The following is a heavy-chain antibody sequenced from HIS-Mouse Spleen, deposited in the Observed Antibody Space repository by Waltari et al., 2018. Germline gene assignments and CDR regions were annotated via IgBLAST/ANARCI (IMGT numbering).Heavy chain of an antibody. V-gene: IGHV3-66*01. J-gene: IGHJ4*02. CDR2: IYSGSST. Sequence: EVQLVESGGGLVQPGGSLRLSCAASGFTVSSNYMSWVRQAPGKWVEWGSVIYSGSSTYYADSVKGRFTISRDNSKNTLYLQMNSLRAEDTAVYYCARDRGGSSWLYYFDYWGQGTLVTVSS. CDR3: ARDRGGSSWLYYFDY. D-gene: IGHD6-13*01. CDR1: GFTVSSNY.